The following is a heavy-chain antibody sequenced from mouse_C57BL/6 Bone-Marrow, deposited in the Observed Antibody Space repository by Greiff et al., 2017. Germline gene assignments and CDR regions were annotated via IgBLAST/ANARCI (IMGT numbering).Heavy chain of an antibody. CDR2: ISDGGSYT. CDR1: GFTFSSYA. CDR3: ARDRGYYGSSPLAY. V-gene: IGHV5-4*01. Sequence: EVKLVESGGGLVKPGGSLKLSCAASGFTFSSYAMSWVRQTPEKRLEWVATISDGGSYTYYPDNVKGRFTISRDNAKNNLYLQMSRLKSEDTAMYYCARDRGYYGSSPLAYWGQGTLVTGSA. J-gene: IGHJ3*01. D-gene: IGHD1-1*01.